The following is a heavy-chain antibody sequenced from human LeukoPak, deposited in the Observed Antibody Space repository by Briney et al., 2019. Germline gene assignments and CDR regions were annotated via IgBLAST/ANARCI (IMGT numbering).Heavy chain of an antibody. J-gene: IGHJ4*02. CDR3: ARDQGWGVGGYFDY. V-gene: IGHV4-39*02. CDR1: GGSISSSSYY. Sequence: SETLSLTCTVSGGSISSSSYYWGWIRQPPGKGLEWIGSIYYSGSTYYNPSLKSRVTISVDTSKNQFSLKLSSVTAADTAVYYCARDQGWGVGGYFDYWGQGTLVTVSS. D-gene: IGHD3-10*01. CDR2: IYYSGST.